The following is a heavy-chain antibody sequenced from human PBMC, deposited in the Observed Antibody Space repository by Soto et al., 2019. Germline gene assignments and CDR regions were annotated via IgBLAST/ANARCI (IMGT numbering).Heavy chain of an antibody. J-gene: IGHJ6*01. D-gene: IGHD7-27*01. CDR2: IYYSGST. CDR1: GGSISIGGYY. Sequence: PSETLSVTCTFSGGSISIGGYYWSWIRQHPGKGLEWIGYIYYSGSTYYNPSLKSRVTISVDTSKNQFSLKLSSVTAADTAVYYCASLSPPGWGSLAYYYGMDVWGQGTTVTVSS. CDR3: ASLSPPGWGSLAYYYGMDV. V-gene: IGHV4-31*03.